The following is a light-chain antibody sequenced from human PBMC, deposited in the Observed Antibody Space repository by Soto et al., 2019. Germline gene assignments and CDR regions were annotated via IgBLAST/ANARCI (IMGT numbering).Light chain of an antibody. Sequence: EIVLTQSPVTLSLSPGDRVTLSCRAGQSVTSNYVAWYQHKPGQAPRFLIYGPSSRATGIPDRFSGSGSGTDFTLTISRLEPEDFAVYYCQQYGSLPWTFGQGTKVDNK. CDR3: QQYGSLPWT. V-gene: IGKV3-20*01. J-gene: IGKJ1*01. CDR2: GPS. CDR1: QSVTSNY.